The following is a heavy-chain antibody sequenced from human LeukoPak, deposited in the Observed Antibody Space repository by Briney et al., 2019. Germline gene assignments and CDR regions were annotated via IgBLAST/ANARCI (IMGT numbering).Heavy chain of an antibody. CDR3: ARDAGTSGSYYNYYYYGMDV. CDR1: GCTFSSYA. Sequence: GASVKVSCKASGCTFSSYAISWVRQAPGQGLEWMGRIIPILGIANYAQKFQGRVTITADKSTSKAYMELSSLRSEGTAVYYCARDAGTSGSYYNYYYYGMDVWGQGTTVTVSS. V-gene: IGHV1-69*04. D-gene: IGHD3-10*01. J-gene: IGHJ6*02. CDR2: IIPILGIA.